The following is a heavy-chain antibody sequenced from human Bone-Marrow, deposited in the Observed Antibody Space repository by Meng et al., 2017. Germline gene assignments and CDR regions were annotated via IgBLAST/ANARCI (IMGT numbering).Heavy chain of an antibody. CDR2: ISSSGSTI. V-gene: IGHV3-11*04. J-gene: IGHJ4*02. Sequence: GESLKISCAASGFTFSDYYMSRIRQAPGKGPEWVSYISSSGSTIYYADSVKGRFTISRDNAKNSLYLQMNSLRAEDTAVYYCARGGRHYDILTGYFRRKFFAYWGQGKLVHVSS. D-gene: IGHD3-9*01. CDR1: GFTFSDYY. CDR3: ARGGRHYDILTGYFRRKFFAY.